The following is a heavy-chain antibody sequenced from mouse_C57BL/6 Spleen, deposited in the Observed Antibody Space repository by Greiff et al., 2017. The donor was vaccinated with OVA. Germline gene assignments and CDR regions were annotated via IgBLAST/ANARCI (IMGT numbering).Heavy chain of an antibody. V-gene: IGHV1-55*01. Sequence: QVQLQQPGAELVKPGASVKMSCKASGYTFTSYWITWVKQRPGQGLEWIGDIYPGSGSTNYNEKFKSKATLTVDTSSSTAYMQLSSLTSEDSAVYYCASSSYDDDAWFAYWGQGTLVTVSA. CDR2: IYPGSGST. J-gene: IGHJ3*01. CDR1: GYTFTSYW. D-gene: IGHD2-4*01. CDR3: ASSSYDDDAWFAY.